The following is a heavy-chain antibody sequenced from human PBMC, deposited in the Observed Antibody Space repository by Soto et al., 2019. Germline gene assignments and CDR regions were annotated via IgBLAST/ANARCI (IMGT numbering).Heavy chain of an antibody. CDR2: IIPIFGTA. V-gene: IGHV1-69*13. CDR3: GGSYYYYYGMDV. Sequence: GASVKVSCKASGGTFSSYAISWVRQAPGQGLEWMGGIIPIFGTANYAQKFQGRVTITADESTSTAYMELSSLRSEDTAVYYCGGSYYYYYGMDVWGQGTTVTVSS. J-gene: IGHJ6*02. CDR1: GGTFSSYA.